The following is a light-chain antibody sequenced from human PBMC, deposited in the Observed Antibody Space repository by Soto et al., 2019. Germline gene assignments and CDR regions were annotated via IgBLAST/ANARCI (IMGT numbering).Light chain of an antibody. CDR3: QQYGSSPYT. J-gene: IGKJ2*01. V-gene: IGKV3-20*01. CDR2: GAS. CDR1: QSVSRSY. Sequence: EIVLTQSPGTLSLSPGERATLSCRASQSVSRSYLGWYQQKPGQAPRLLIYGASNRATGIPDRFSGSGSGKDFTLTISRLQPEDFAVYYCQQYGSSPYTFGQGTKLEIK.